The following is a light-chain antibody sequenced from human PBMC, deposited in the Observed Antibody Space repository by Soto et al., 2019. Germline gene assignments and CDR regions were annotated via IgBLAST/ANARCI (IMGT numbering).Light chain of an antibody. Sequence: EIVLTQTPLLSPVTLGQPASIFCRSSRSLVASDGNAYLTWLHQRPGQPPRPLIYKVSQRLSGVPDRFSGSGAGTDFTLHISRVEAEDVGTYFCMQATQLRTFGQGTRLEIK. CDR1: RSLVASDGNAY. J-gene: IGKJ5*01. CDR2: KVS. CDR3: MQATQLRT. V-gene: IGKV2-24*01.